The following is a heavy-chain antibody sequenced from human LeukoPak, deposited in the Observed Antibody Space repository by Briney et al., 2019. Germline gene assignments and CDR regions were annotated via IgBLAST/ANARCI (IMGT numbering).Heavy chain of an antibody. CDR1: GVPISSYY. CDR3: ARDPRAAGANWFDP. D-gene: IGHD6-13*01. J-gene: IGHJ5*02. CDR2: IYYSGTT. V-gene: IGHV4-59*12. Sequence: SETLSLTCTVFGVPISSYYWSWIRQPPGKGLEWIGYIYYSGTTNYNPSLKCRVTISVDTSKNQFSLKLTSVTAADTAVYYCARDPRAAGANWFDPWGQGSLVTVSS.